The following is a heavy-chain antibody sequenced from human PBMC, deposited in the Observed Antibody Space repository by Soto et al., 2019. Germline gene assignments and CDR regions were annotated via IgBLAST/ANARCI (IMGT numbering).Heavy chain of an antibody. CDR2: TTGSGDLT. J-gene: IGHJ4*02. CDR3: AKRRTKVTREIDF. D-gene: IGHD4-17*01. Sequence: EVQLLESGGDLVQPGGSLRLSCAASGFIFSNHAMTWVRQAPGKGLEWVSTTTGSGDLTSHADSVKGRFTISRDNSKNTLYLQMNSLRVEDTAVYYCAKRRTKVTREIDFWGQGTLVTVSS. CDR1: GFIFSNHA. V-gene: IGHV3-23*01.